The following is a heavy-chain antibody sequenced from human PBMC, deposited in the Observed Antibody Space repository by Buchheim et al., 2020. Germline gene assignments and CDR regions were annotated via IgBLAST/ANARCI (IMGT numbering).Heavy chain of an antibody. Sequence: EVQLLESGGGLVQPGGSLRLSCAASGFTFSNYAMSWVRQAPGKGLEWVSVISGSGGNTYYADSGKGRFSISSDNSKNTLYLQMNSLRAEDTAVYYCAKSGRTTIFGVVIEGYFDYWGQGTL. D-gene: IGHD3-3*01. V-gene: IGHV3-23*01. CDR2: ISGSGGNT. J-gene: IGHJ4*02. CDR3: AKSGRTTIFGVVIEGYFDY. CDR1: GFTFSNYA.